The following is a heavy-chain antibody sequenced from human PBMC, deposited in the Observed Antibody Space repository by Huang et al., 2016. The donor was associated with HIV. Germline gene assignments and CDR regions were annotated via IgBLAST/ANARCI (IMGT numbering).Heavy chain of an antibody. CDR1: GGSIRNYY. Sequence: QVQLQESGPGLVKPAETLSLTCSVSGGSIRNYYWSWIRQPAGKGLEWIGRMYTSGTTNYNPSLRSRVTMSLDTSKNQCSLRLTSVTAADTAVYYCARGGNDVGGRFDHWGQGTLVTVSS. J-gene: IGHJ4*02. V-gene: IGHV4-4*07. CDR3: ARGGNDVGGRFDH. D-gene: IGHD3-16*01. CDR2: MYTSGTT.